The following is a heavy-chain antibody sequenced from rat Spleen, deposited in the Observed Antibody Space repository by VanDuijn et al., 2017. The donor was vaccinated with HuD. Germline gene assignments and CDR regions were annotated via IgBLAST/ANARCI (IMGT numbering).Heavy chain of an antibody. CDR3: TRQDRYNYYFDY. CDR1: GFSLTTNS. J-gene: IGHJ2*01. CDR2: MRFNGDP. Sequence: QVQLKESGPGLVQPSQTLSLTCTVSGFSLTTNSVHWVRQPPGKGLEWMGRMRFNGDPSYNSALKSRLSISRDTSKSQVFLKMNSLQTEDTAIYYCTRQDRYNYYFDYWGQGVMVTVSS. V-gene: IGHV2-63*01. D-gene: IGHD1-5*01.